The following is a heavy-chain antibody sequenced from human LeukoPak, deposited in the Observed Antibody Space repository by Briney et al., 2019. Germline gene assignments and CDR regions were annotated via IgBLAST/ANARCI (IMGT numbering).Heavy chain of an antibody. D-gene: IGHD2-8*01. V-gene: IGHV4-61*01. Sequence: SETLSLTCTVSGGSVNSGSYYWSWIRQPPGKGLEWIGYVYYSGSTNYNPSLKSRVTISVDTSKNQFSLKLSSVTAADTAVYYCARIVLMVYARNWFDPWGQGTLVTVSS. J-gene: IGHJ5*02. CDR3: ARIVLMVYARNWFDP. CDR1: GGSVNSGSYY. CDR2: VYYSGST.